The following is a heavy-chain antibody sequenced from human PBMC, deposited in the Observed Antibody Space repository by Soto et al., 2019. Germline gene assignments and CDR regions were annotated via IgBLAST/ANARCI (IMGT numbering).Heavy chain of an antibody. V-gene: IGHV1-18*01. CDR2: ISAYNGNT. J-gene: IGHJ3*02. D-gene: IGHD2-15*01. CDR3: ARDHRGGTDAFDI. CDR1: GYTFTSFG. Sequence: QVQLVQSGAEVKKPGASVXXXXXXSGYTFTSFGISWVRQAPGQGLEWMGWISAYNGNTNYAENLQGRVTMTTDTSTSTAYMELRSLRSDDTAVYYCARDHRGGTDAFDIWGQGTMVTVSS.